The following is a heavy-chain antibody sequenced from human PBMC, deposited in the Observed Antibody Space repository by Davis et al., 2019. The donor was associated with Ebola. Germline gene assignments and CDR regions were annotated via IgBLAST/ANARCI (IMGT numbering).Heavy chain of an antibody. CDR1: GFAFNSYA. V-gene: IGHV3-30-3*01. CDR3: ARAETFGYCSGGTCYSFDH. J-gene: IGHJ4*02. CDR2: ISYDGSNK. Sequence: PGGSLRLSCSASGFAFNSYAMHWVRQAPGKGLEWVALISYDGSNKYYAESVKGRFTISRDSFKNTLYLQMNSLTTEDTALYYCARAETFGYCSGGTCYSFDHWGQGTLVTVSS. D-gene: IGHD2-15*01.